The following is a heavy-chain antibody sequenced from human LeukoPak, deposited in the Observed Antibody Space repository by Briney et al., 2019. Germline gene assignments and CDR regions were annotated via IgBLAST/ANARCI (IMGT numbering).Heavy chain of an antibody. CDR1: GGSISSSSYY. J-gene: IGHJ4*02. CDR2: IYYSGST. Sequence: SETLSLTCTVSGGSISSSSYYWGWLRQPPGKGLEWIGSIYYSGSTYYNPSLKSRVTISVDTSKNQFSLKLSSVTAADTAVYYCATYSSGWWETLDYWGQGTLVTVAS. D-gene: IGHD6-19*01. V-gene: IGHV4-39*01. CDR3: ATYSSGWWETLDY.